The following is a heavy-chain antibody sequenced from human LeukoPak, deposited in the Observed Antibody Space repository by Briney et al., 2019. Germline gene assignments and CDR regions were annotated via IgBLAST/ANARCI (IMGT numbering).Heavy chain of an antibody. Sequence: GRSLRLSCAASGFTFSSYAMHWVRQAPGKGLEWVAVISYDGSNKYYADSVKGRFTISRDNSKNTLYLQMNSLRAEDTAVYYCARVPDSSGWFNWFDPWGQGTLVTASS. D-gene: IGHD6-19*01. CDR1: GFTFSSYA. V-gene: IGHV3-30*04. CDR2: ISYDGSNK. CDR3: ARVPDSSGWFNWFDP. J-gene: IGHJ5*02.